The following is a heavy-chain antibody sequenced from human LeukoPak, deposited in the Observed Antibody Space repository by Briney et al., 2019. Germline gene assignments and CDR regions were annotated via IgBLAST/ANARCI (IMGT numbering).Heavy chain of an antibody. CDR2: FGGSGGST. V-gene: IGHV3-23*01. CDR1: GFTFSSYA. J-gene: IGHJ4*02. CDR3: AKVTVTKTYYFDY. D-gene: IGHD4-17*01. Sequence: GGSLRLSXAASGFTFSSYAMSWVRQTPGKGLEWVSAFGGSGGSTYYADSVKGRFTISRDNSKNTLYLQMNSLRAEDTAVYYCAKVTVTKTYYFDYWGQGTLVTVSS.